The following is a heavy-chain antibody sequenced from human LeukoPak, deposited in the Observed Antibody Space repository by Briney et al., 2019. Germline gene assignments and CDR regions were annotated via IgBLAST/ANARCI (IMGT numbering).Heavy chain of an antibody. CDR1: GGSISSSTYS. D-gene: IGHD1-26*01. CDR2: IYDSGSA. J-gene: IGHJ5*02. V-gene: IGHV4-39*01. Sequence: SETLSLTCSVSGGSISSSTYSWGWIRQPPGKGLDWIGSIYDSGSASYNPSLQSRVTISVDTSKNQFSLILTSVTAPDTAVYYCARRHSGSYYGKHWFDPWGQGTLVTVS. CDR3: ARRHSGSYYGKHWFDP.